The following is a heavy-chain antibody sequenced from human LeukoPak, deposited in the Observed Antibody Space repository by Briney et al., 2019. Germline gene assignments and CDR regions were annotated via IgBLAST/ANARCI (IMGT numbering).Heavy chain of an antibody. J-gene: IGHJ4*02. D-gene: IGHD2-15*01. Sequence: PGESLRLSCAASGFSFSSYSMNWVRQAPGKGLEWVSIISRDSRTIVDADSVKGRFTISRDNAKNSLYLQMNSLRAEDTAVYYCAREIRYCSGSKCYLFDYWGQGTLVTVSS. CDR2: ISRDSRTI. CDR3: AREIRYCSGSKCYLFDY. CDR1: GFSFSSYS. V-gene: IGHV3-21*01.